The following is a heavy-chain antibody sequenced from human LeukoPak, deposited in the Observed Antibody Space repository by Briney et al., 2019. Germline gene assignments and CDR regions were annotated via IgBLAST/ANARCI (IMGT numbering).Heavy chain of an antibody. Sequence: GGSLRLSCAASGFTFSNYAMSWVRQAPGKGLEWVSTISGSGSSTYSADSVKGRFTISRDNSKNTLYLQMNSLRAEDTAVYYCAKDLREYSSSPRNAFDIWGQGTMVTVSS. CDR2: ISGSGSST. D-gene: IGHD6-6*01. V-gene: IGHV3-23*01. CDR3: AKDLREYSSSPRNAFDI. CDR1: GFTFSNYA. J-gene: IGHJ3*02.